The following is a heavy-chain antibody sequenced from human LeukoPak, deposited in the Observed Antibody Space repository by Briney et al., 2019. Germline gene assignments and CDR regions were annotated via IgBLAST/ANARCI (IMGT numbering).Heavy chain of an antibody. CDR3: ARDSSGYYYPDAFDI. J-gene: IGHJ3*02. Sequence: PGGSLRLSCVASGFTFSTSWMNWVRQAPGKGLEWVANIKGDGSVQSYVDSVKGRFTISRDNAKNSLYLQMNSLRAEDTAVYYCARDSSGYYYPDAFDIWGQGTMVTVSS. V-gene: IGHV3-7*04. D-gene: IGHD3-22*01. CDR2: IKGDGSVQ. CDR1: GFTFSTSW.